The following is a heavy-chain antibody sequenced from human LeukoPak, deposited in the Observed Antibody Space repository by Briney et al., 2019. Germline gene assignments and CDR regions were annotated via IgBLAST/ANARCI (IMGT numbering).Heavy chain of an antibody. J-gene: IGHJ4*02. CDR2: ISGSGGST. V-gene: IGHV3-23*01. D-gene: IGHD1-26*01. CDR3: ASAPLLSGSYGY. Sequence: GGSLRLSCAASGFTFSSYAMSWVRQAPGKGLEWVSAISGSGGSTYYADSVKGRFTISRDNSKNTLYLQMNSLRAEDTAVYYCASAPLLSGSYGYWGQGTLVTVSS. CDR1: GFTFSSYA.